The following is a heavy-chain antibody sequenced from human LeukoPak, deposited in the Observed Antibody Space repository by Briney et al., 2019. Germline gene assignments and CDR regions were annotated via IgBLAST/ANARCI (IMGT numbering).Heavy chain of an antibody. CDR2: ISAYNGNT. CDR3: ARDQRVRGVIMSDY. J-gene: IGHJ4*02. CDR1: GYTFTSYG. D-gene: IGHD3-10*01. Sequence: ASVKVSCKASGYTFTSYGISWVRPAPGQGLEWMGWISAYNGNTNYAQKLQGRVTMTTDTSTSTAYMELRSLRSDDTAVYYCARDQRVRGVIMSDYWGQGTLVTVSS. V-gene: IGHV1-18*01.